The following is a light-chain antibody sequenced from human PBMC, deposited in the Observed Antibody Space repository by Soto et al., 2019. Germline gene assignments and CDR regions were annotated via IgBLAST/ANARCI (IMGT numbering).Light chain of an antibody. V-gene: IGLV2-14*01. Sequence: QLVLTQPASVSGSPGQSITISCTGTSSDVGGYNYVSWYQQHPGKAPKLMIYDVSNRPSGVSNRFSGSKSGNTASLTISGLQAEDEADYYCSSYTSSSTYVVFGGRTKLTVL. J-gene: IGLJ2*01. CDR1: SSDVGGYNY. CDR3: SSYTSSSTYVV. CDR2: DVS.